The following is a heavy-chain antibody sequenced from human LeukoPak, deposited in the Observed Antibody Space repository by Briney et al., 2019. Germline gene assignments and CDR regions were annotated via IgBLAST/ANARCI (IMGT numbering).Heavy chain of an antibody. CDR3: AKDSIGFLGELHYYYYYMDV. CDR2: IRYDGSNK. Sequence: PGGSLRLSCAASGFTFSSYGMHWVRQAPGKGLEWVAFIRYDGSNKYYADSVKGRFTISRDNSKNTLYLQMNSLRAEDTAVYYCAKDSIGFLGELHYYYYYMDVWGKGTTVTISS. J-gene: IGHJ6*03. D-gene: IGHD3-10*01. CDR1: GFTFSSYG. V-gene: IGHV3-30*02.